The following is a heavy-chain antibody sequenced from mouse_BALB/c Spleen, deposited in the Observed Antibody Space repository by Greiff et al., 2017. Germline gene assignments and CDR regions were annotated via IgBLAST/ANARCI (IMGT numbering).Heavy chain of an antibody. D-gene: IGHD2-4*01. V-gene: IGHV1S132*01. CDR1: GYTFTSYW. Sequence: QVQLQQSGAELVKPGASVKLSCKTSGYTFTSYWIQWVKQRPGQGLGWIGEIFPGTGTTYYNEKFKGKATLTIDTSSSTAYMQLSSLTSEDSAVYFCAREGIYYDYDRWGQGTLVTVSA. J-gene: IGHJ3*02. CDR3: AREGIYYDYDR. CDR2: IFPGTGTT.